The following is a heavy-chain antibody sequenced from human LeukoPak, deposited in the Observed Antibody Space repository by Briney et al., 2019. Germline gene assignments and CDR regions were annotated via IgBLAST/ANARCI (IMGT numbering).Heavy chain of an antibody. Sequence: PAGGSLRLSCAASGFTFSSYWMHWVRQAPGKGLVWVSRINSDGSSTSYADSVKGRFTISGDNAKNTLYLQMNSLRAEDTAVYYCARESLYDSSGYSDYWGQGTLVTVSS. CDR1: GFTFSSYW. CDR2: INSDGSST. CDR3: ARESLYDSSGYSDY. J-gene: IGHJ4*02. D-gene: IGHD3-22*01. V-gene: IGHV3-74*01.